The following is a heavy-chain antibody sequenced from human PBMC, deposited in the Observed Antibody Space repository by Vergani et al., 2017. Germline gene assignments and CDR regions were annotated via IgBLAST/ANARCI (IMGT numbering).Heavy chain of an antibody. CDR1: GYSFTSYW. CDR2: IYPGDSDT. J-gene: IGHJ5*02. Sequence: EVPLVQSGAEVKTPGESLKISCKVSGYSFTSYWIGWVRQLPGKGLEWMGIIYPGDSDTRYSPSFQGQVTISADKSISTAYLQWSSLKASDTAMYYCARLAPAGWKWLRGWFDPWGQGTLVTVSS. D-gene: IGHD6-19*01. V-gene: IGHV5-51*03. CDR3: ARLAPAGWKWLRGWFDP.